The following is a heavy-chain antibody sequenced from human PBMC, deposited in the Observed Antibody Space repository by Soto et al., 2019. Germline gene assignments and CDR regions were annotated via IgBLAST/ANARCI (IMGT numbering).Heavy chain of an antibody. CDR1: GFTFSTYV. D-gene: IGHD3-9*01. Sequence: VQLLESGGGLVQPGGSLSLSCAASGFTFSTYVMTWVRQAPGTGLEWVSGISGGGDSTDYADSVKGRFTISRDNSKNTLYLQMSSLRVEDTATYYCAKVLSQWFDPWGQGTLVTVSS. CDR3: AKVLSQWFDP. CDR2: ISGGGDST. V-gene: IGHV3-23*01. J-gene: IGHJ5*02.